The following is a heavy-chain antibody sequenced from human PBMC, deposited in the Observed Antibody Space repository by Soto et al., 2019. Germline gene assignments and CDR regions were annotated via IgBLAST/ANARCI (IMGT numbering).Heavy chain of an antibody. J-gene: IGHJ5*02. Sequence: GGSLRLSCAASGFTFSSSWMHWVRQAPGKGLVWVSRISPDGSGTDYADSVEARFSISRDNVKNTLYLQMNSLRDEDTAVYYCARGVLNRYGFGDPWGQGTLVTVS. CDR3: ARGVLNRYGFGDP. V-gene: IGHV3-74*01. D-gene: IGHD5-18*01. CDR2: ISPDGSGT. CDR1: GFTFSSSW.